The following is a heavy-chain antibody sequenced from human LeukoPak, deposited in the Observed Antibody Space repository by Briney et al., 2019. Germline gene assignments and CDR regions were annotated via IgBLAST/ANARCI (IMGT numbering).Heavy chain of an antibody. Sequence: SGGSLRLSCVASGFTFSSSWMSWVRQAPGKGLEWVANIKQDGSEKSYVESVRGRSTISRDNAKNSLYLQLNSLRAEDTALYYCARDNPPDYWGQGTLVTVSS. CDR2: IKQDGSEK. CDR1: GFTFSSSW. J-gene: IGHJ4*02. CDR3: ARDNPPDY. V-gene: IGHV3-7*03.